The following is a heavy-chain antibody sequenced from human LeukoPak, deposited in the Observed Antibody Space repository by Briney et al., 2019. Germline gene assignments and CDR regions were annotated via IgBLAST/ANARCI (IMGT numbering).Heavy chain of an antibody. V-gene: IGHV4-30-2*02. J-gene: IGHJ3*02. CDR2: IYHSGST. CDR1: GGSLSSGGYS. D-gene: IGHD2-21*02. CDR3: ARHLAYCGGDCSSDAFDI. Sequence: PSEALSLTCAVSGGSLSSGGYSWSWIRQPPRKGLEWIGYIYHSGSTYYNPSLKSRVTISVDRSKNQFSLKLTSVTAADTAVYYCARHLAYCGGDCSSDAFDIWGQGTMVTVSS.